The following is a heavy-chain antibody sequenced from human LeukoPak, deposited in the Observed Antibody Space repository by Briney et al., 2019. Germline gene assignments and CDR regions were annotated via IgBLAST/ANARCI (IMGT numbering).Heavy chain of an antibody. CDR1: GYAFTNYA. CDR2: ISAGNGNT. J-gene: IGHJ4*02. D-gene: IGHD3-10*01. Sequence: ASVNVSCKASGYAFTNYAVQWVRQAPGQRPEWMGWISAGNGNTEYSQKFQDRVTITRDISANTAYMELSSLTSEDTAVYYCARGSYYYGSGSFMGSDYWGQGTLVTVSS. CDR3: ARGSYYYGSGSFMGSDY. V-gene: IGHV1-3*01.